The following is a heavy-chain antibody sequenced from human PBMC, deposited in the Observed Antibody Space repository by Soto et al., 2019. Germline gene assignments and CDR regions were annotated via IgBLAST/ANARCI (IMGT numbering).Heavy chain of an antibody. V-gene: IGHV1-18*01. Sequence: QAQLVQSGVEMKNVGASVKFSCQASGYPFTSYGISWVRQAPGQGLEWLGWISGFNDDTNHVQKFQGRVTVTKDTSTSTAYRELSGLESDDTAVYYCARSGSYYPARNWFGPWGQGTLVTVSS. CDR1: GYPFTSYG. CDR2: ISGFNDDT. J-gene: IGHJ5*02. CDR3: ARSGSYYPARNWFGP. D-gene: IGHD3-10*01.